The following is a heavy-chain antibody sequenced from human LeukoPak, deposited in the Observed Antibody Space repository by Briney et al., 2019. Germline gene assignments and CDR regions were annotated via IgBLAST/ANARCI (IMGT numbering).Heavy chain of an antibody. CDR1: GGSISSSSYY. Sequence: SETLSLTCTVSGGSISSSSYYWGWIRQPPGKGLEWIGSIYYSGSTYYNPSLKSRVTISVDTSKNQFSLKLSSVTAADTAVYYCARDATIFGVVGYYYYMDVWGKGTTVTVSS. D-gene: IGHD3-3*01. V-gene: IGHV4-39*07. J-gene: IGHJ6*03. CDR3: ARDATIFGVVGYYYYMDV. CDR2: IYYSGST.